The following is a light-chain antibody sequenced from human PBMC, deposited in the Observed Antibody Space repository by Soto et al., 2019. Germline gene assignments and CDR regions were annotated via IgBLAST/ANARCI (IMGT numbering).Light chain of an antibody. CDR2: WAS. CDR3: QQYYSAPYT. Sequence: DIVMTQSPDSLAVSLGERATINCKSSQSVLYSSNNKNYLAWYQQKPGQPPNLLMYWASDRESGVPDRFSGSGSGTDFTLTISSLPAEDVAVYYCQQYYSAPYTFGQGTKLEIK. J-gene: IGKJ2*01. V-gene: IGKV4-1*01. CDR1: QSVLYSSNNKNY.